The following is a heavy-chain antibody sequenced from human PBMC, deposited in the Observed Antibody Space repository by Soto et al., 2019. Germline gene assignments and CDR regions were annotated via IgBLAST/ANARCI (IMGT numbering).Heavy chain of an antibody. V-gene: IGHV3-48*03. J-gene: IGHJ3*02. D-gene: IGHD1-26*01. CDR2: ISSSGSTI. CDR3: ARVMGVVGATHDAFDI. CDR1: GFTFSSYE. Sequence: PVGSLRLSCAASGFTFSSYEMNWVRQAPGKGLEWVSYISSSGSTIYYADSVKGRFTISRDNAKNSLYLQMNSLRAEDTAVYYCARVMGVVGATHDAFDIWGQGTMVTVSS.